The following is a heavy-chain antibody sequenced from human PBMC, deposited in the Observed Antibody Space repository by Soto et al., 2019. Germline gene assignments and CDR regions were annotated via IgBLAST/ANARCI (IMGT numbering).Heavy chain of an antibody. CDR3: AREGSSSEDYFEY. CDR2: IKQDGSEK. Sequence: GGSLRLSCAASGFTFSSYWMSLVRQAPGKGLEWVAKIKQDGSEKYYVDSVKGRFTISRDNAKNSLYLQMNSLRAEDTAVYYCAREGSSSEDYFEYWGQGTLVTVSS. J-gene: IGHJ4*02. CDR1: GFTFSSYW. D-gene: IGHD6-6*01. V-gene: IGHV3-7*03.